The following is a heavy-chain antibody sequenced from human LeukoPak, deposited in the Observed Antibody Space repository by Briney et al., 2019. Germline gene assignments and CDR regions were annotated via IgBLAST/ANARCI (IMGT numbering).Heavy chain of an antibody. D-gene: IGHD6-19*01. CDR1: GFTFGDYA. V-gene: IGHV3-49*04. J-gene: IGHJ5*02. CDR2: IRSKAYGGTT. Sequence: GGSLRLSCTASGFTFGDYAMRWVRQAPGKGLEWVGFIRSKAYGGTTEYAASVKGRFTISRDDSKSIAYLQMNSLKTEDTAVYYCTRVALYRYSRGWYSGNWFDPWGQGTLVTVSS. CDR3: TRVALYRYSRGWYSGNWFDP.